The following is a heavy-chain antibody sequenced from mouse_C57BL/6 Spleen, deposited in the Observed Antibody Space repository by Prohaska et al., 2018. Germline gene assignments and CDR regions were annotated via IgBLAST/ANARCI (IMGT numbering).Heavy chain of an antibody. CDR1: GYTFTDYE. V-gene: IGHV1-15*01. J-gene: IGHJ4*01. CDR3: TRKAPYYYAMDY. CDR2: IDPETGGT. Sequence: GAELVRPGASVTLSCKVSGYTFTDYEMHWVKQTPVHGLEWIGAIDPETGGTAYNQKFKGKAILTADKSSSTAYMELRSLTSEDSAVYYCTRKAPYYYAMDYWGQGTSVTVSS.